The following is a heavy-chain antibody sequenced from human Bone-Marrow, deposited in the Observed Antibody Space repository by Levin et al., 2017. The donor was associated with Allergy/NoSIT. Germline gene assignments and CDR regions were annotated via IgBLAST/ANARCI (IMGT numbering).Heavy chain of an antibody. J-gene: IGHJ4*02. CDR2: IYSFGST. D-gene: IGHD3-10*01. CDR1: GFTISNNY. CDR3: ARLGFNYGSYY. Sequence: GGSLRLSCVVSGFTISNNYMSWVRQASGKGLEWVAVIYSFGSTNYADSVKGRFTISRANSENTLYLQMNSLRAEDTAIYYCARLGFNYGSYYWGQGTLVTVSS. V-gene: IGHV3-66*04.